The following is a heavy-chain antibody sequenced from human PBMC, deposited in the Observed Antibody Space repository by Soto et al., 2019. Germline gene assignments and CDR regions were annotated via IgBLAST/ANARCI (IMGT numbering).Heavy chain of an antibody. D-gene: IGHD1-1*01. J-gene: IGHJ4*02. CDR1: GYAFTTYG. CDR2: ISAHNGNT. Sequence: QVHLVQSGAEVKKPGASVKVSCQASGYAFTTYGITWVRQAPGQGLEWMGWISAHNGNTNYAQKLQGRVTVTRDTHTSTAYMELRSLRSDDTAVYYCARGRYGDYWGQGALVTVSS. CDR3: ARGRYGDY. V-gene: IGHV1-18*01.